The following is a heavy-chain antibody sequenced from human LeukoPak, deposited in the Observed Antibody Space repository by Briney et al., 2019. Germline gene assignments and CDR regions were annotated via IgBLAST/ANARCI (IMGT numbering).Heavy chain of an antibody. V-gene: IGHV4-59*01. CDR3: ARNLRGYSYGSTGMDV. D-gene: IGHD5-18*01. CDR2: IYYSGST. CDR1: GGSISSYY. J-gene: IGHJ6*02. Sequence: SETLSLTRTVSGGSISSYYWSWIRQPPGKGLEWIGYIYYSGSTNYNPSLKSRVTISVDTSKNQFSLKLSSVTAADTAVYYCARNLRGYSYGSTGMDVWGQGTTVTVSS.